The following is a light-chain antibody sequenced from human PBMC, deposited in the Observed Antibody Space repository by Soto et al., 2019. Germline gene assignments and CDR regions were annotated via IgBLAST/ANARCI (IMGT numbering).Light chain of an antibody. CDR1: QSISSY. V-gene: IGKV1-39*01. J-gene: IGKJ1*01. CDR2: AAS. Sequence: DIQMTQSPSSLSASVGDRVTITCRASQSISSYLNWYQQKPGKAPKLLIYAASSLQSGVPSRCSGSGSGTDFTLTISSLQPEDFATYYCQQSYSTPPGTFGQGTKVEIK. CDR3: QQSYSTPPGT.